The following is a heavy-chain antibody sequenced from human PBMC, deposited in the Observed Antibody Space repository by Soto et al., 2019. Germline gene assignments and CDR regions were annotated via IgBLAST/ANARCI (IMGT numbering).Heavy chain of an antibody. D-gene: IGHD4-17*01. CDR2: ISSSGSTM. Sequence: PGGSLRLSCAASGFTFSDYYMSWIRQAPGKGLEWVSYISSSGSTMYYADSVKGRFTISRDNAKNSLYLQMNSLRAEDTAVYYCARLLRTYHDYGDYVSYWGQGTLVTVSS. CDR3: ARLLRTYHDYGDYVSY. J-gene: IGHJ4*02. V-gene: IGHV3-11*01. CDR1: GFTFSDYY.